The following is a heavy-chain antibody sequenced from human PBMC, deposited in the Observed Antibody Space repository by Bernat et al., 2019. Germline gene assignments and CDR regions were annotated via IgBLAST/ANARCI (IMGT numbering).Heavy chain of an antibody. J-gene: IGHJ6*03. D-gene: IGHD2-15*01. V-gene: IGHV4-59*01. CDR3: ASVPLVCSDGTCYYYVDV. Sequence: QVQVQESGPGLVKPSETLSLTCTVSRASMTDYYWSWIRQSPGKGLEWIAYIHYSGTTDYNPSLKSRVTISVDTSKNQFSLKLSPVIAAETAVYYCASVPLVCSDGTCYYYVDVWGKGTTVTVSS. CDR2: IHYSGTT. CDR1: RASMTDYY.